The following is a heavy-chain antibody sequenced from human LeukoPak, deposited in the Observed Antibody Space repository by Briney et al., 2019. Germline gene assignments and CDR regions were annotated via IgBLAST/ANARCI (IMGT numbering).Heavy chain of an antibody. D-gene: IGHD3-10*01. J-gene: IGHJ3*02. V-gene: IGHV3-23*01. Sequence: GGSLRLSCAASGFTFSKYGMNWVRQAPGKGLEWVSGIGVGGTTYYADSVKGRFTISRDTSKNTLYLQMNSLRAEDTAVYYCARGAVLLWFGESKLDAFDIWGQGTMVTVSS. CDR1: GFTFSKYG. CDR2: IGVGGTT. CDR3: ARGAVLLWFGESKLDAFDI.